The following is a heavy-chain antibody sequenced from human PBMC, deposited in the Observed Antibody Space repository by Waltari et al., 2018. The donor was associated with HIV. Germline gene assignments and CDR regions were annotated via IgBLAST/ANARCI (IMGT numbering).Heavy chain of an antibody. D-gene: IGHD2-15*01. CDR1: GFTFSSYG. V-gene: IGHV3-33*01. J-gene: IGHJ6*02. CDR2: ILYDGTNK. Sequence: QVQLVESGGGVVQPGRSLRLSCAAYGFTFSSYGMHGVRQAPGKGLEWVAVILYDGTNKYYADSVKGRFTISRDNSKNTLYLQMNSLRAEDTAVYYCARDRSEGGGYYYYGLDVWGQGTTVTVSS. CDR3: ARDRSEGGGYYYYGLDV.